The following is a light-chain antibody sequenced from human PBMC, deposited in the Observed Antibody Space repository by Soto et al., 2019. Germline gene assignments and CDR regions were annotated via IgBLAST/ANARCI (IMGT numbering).Light chain of an antibody. Sequence: QSVLTQPASVSVSPGQSITISCTGTSSDVGVYNYVSWYQQHPGKAPKLMIYEVSNRPSGVSNRFSGSKSGNTASQTISGLQAEDEADYYCSSYTTRNTRGWVFGGGTKLTVL. CDR3: SSYTTRNTRGWV. V-gene: IGLV2-14*01. CDR2: EVS. CDR1: SSDVGVYNY. J-gene: IGLJ3*02.